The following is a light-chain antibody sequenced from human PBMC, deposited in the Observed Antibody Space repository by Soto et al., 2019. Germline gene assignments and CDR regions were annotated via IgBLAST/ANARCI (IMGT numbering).Light chain of an antibody. CDR3: QQYGSSPIT. V-gene: IGKV3-20*01. Sequence: EIGLTQSPGTLSLSPGERATLSCRASQSVSSNFLAWYQEKLGQAPRLLIYGASSRATGIPDRFSGSGSGTDFTLTISRLEPEDFAVYYCQQYGSSPITFGQGTRLEIK. CDR2: GAS. CDR1: QSVSSNF. J-gene: IGKJ5*01.